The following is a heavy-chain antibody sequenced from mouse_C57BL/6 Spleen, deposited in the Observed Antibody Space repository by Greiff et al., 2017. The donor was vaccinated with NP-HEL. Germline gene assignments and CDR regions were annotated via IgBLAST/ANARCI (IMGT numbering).Heavy chain of an antibody. Sequence: QVQLQQPGAELVKPGASVKVSCKASGYTFTSYWMHWVKQRPGQGLEWIGRIHPSDSDTNYNQKFKGKATWTVDKSSSTAYMQLSSLTSEDSAVYCCAIYPPDDYDDGGFAYWGQGTLVTVSA. V-gene: IGHV1-74*01. CDR3: AIYPPDDYDDGGFAY. D-gene: IGHD2-4*01. CDR1: GYTFTSYW. CDR2: IHPSDSDT. J-gene: IGHJ3*01.